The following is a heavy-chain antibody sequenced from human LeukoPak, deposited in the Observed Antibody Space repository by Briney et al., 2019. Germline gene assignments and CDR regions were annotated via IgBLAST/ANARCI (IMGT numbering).Heavy chain of an antibody. CDR1: GGSISSYY. CDR2: IYYSGST. V-gene: IGHV4-59*01. D-gene: IGHD3-10*01. J-gene: IGHJ4*02. CDR3: ASGPYGPGSYPDY. Sequence: SETLSLTCTVSGGSISSYYWSWIRQPPGKGLEWIGYIYYSGSTNYNPSLKSRVTISVDTSKNQFSLKLSSVTAADTAVYYCASGPYGPGSYPDYWGQGTLVTVSS.